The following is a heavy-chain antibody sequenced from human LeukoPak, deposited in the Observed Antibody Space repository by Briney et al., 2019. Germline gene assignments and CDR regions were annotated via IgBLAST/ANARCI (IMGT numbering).Heavy chain of an antibody. V-gene: IGHV3-53*01. D-gene: IGHD5-24*01. Sequence: PGGSLRLSCAASGFTVSNNYMSWVRQAPGKGLEWVSVIYGGGSTYYADSVKGRFTISRDNSKNALFLQMNSLRAEDTAVYYCARVGPGGDGYNYGYFDYWGQATLVTVSS. CDR2: IYGGGST. CDR3: ARVGPGGDGYNYGYFDY. CDR1: GFTVSNNY. J-gene: IGHJ4*02.